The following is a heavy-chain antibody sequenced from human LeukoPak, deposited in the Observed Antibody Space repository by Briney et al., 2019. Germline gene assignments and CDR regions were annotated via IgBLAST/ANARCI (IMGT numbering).Heavy chain of an antibody. D-gene: IGHD4-11*01. CDR1: GGTFSSYA. Sequence: SVKVSCKASGGTFSSYAISWVRQAPGQGLEWMGGIIPIFGTANYAQKFQGRVTIAADESTSTAYMELSSLRSEDTAVYYCARDLSSTVYYYYYMDVWGKGTTVTVSS. CDR2: IIPIFGTA. J-gene: IGHJ6*03. V-gene: IGHV1-69*01. CDR3: ARDLSSTVYYYYYMDV.